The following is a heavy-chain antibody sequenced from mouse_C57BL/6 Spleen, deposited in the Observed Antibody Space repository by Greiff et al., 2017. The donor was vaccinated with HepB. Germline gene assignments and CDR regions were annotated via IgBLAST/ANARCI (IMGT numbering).Heavy chain of an antibody. CDR1: GYAFTNYL. CDR3: ARLGGNRYAAY. V-gene: IGHV1-54*01. Sequence: QVQLQQSGAEMVRPGTSVKVSCKASGYAFTNYLIEWIKQRPGQGLEWIGVINPGSGDTNYNKKFKGKTTLTADKSSSTAYMQFSSLTSEDSAVYFCARLGGNRYAAYWGQGTLVTVSA. CDR2: INPGSGDT. D-gene: IGHD2-14*01. J-gene: IGHJ3*01.